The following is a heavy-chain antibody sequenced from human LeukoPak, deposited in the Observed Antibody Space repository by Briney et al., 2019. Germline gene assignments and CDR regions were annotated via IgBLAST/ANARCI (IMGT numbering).Heavy chain of an antibody. J-gene: IGHJ4*02. CDR2: IYYSGIT. CDR3: AREGAGVVVAAVDY. D-gene: IGHD2-15*01. CDR1: GGSISGHY. Sequence: SETLSLTCTVSGGSISGHYWSWIRQPPGKGLEWIGYIYYSGITDYNPSLKSRVTISVDTSKNQFSLKLSSVTAADTAVYYCAREGAGVVVAAVDYWGQGTLVTVSS. V-gene: IGHV4-59*11.